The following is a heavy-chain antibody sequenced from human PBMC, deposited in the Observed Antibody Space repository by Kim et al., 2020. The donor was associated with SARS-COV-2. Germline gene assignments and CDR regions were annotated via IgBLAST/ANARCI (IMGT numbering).Heavy chain of an antibody. CDR1: GFTFSDHY. D-gene: IGHD3-3*01. V-gene: IGHV3-72*01. CDR2: TRNKANSYTT. J-gene: IGHJ6*03. CDR3: ATYDFWSGYYTRGSGGV. Sequence: GGSLRLSCAASGFTFSDHYMDWVRQAPGKGLEWVGRTRNKANSYTTEYAASVKGRFTISRDDSKNSLYLQMNSLKTEDTAVYYCATYDFWSGYYTRGSGGVWGKGTTVTVSS.